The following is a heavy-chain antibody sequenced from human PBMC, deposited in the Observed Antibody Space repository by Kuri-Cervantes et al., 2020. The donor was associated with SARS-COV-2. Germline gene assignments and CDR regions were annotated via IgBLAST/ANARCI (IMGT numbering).Heavy chain of an antibody. Sequence: GSLRLSCAVYGGSFSGYYWSWIRQPPGKGLEWIGEINHSGSTNYNPSLKSRVTISVDTSKNQFSLKLSSVTAADTAVYYCARDGGDCSSTSCPNWFDPWGQGTLVTVSS. J-gene: IGHJ5*02. CDR1: GGSFSGYY. CDR3: ARDGGDCSSTSCPNWFDP. V-gene: IGHV4-34*01. D-gene: IGHD2-2*01. CDR2: INHSGST.